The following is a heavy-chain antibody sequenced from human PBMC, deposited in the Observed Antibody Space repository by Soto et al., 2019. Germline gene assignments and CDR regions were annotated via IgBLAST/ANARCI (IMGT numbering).Heavy chain of an antibody. D-gene: IGHD3-22*01. CDR2: IVTYNGNT. Sequence: GASVKVSCKAAGYTFTNYGISWVRQAPGQGLEWMGWIVTYNGNTQSTQKFQGRVTMTRDTSTSTVYMELSSLRSEDTAVYYCASYYYDSSGSLGEAFDIWGQGTMVTVSS. V-gene: IGHV1-18*01. J-gene: IGHJ3*02. CDR1: GYTFTNYG. CDR3: ASYYYDSSGSLGEAFDI.